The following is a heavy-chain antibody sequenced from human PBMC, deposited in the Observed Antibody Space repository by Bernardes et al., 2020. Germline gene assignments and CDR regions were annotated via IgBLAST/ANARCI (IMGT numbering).Heavy chain of an antibody. V-gene: IGHV3-23*01. CDR3: AKGTRLIRYYYYGMDV. J-gene: IGHJ6*02. CDR2: ISGSGGST. CDR1: GFTFSSYA. D-gene: IGHD1-1*01. Sequence: GGSLRLSRAASGFTFSSYAMSWVRQAPGKGLEWVSAISGSGGSTYYADSVKGRFTISRDNSKNTLYLQMNSLRAEDTAVYYCAKGTRLIRYYYYGMDVWGQGTTVTVSS.